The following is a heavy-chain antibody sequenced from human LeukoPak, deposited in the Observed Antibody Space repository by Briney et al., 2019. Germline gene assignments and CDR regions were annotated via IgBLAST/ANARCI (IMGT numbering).Heavy chain of an antibody. V-gene: IGHV4-4*07. J-gene: IGHJ6*03. CDR2: TYTSGST. CDR3: ARNYYYYYMDV. CDR1: GGSISSYY. Sequence: SETLSLTCTVSGGSISSYYWSWIRQPAGKGPEWIGRTYTSGSTNYNPSLKSRVTMSVDTSKNQFSLKLSSVTAADTAVYYCARNYYYYYMDVWGKGTTVTVSS.